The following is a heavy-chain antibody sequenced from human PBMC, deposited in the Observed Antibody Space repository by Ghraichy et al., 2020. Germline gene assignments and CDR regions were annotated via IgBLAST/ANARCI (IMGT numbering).Heavy chain of an antibody. CDR1: GGSISSGSYY. CDR2: IYTSGST. V-gene: IGHV4-61*02. D-gene: IGHD3-22*01. J-gene: IGHJ4*02. Sequence: SETLSLTCTVSGGSISSGSYYWSWIRQPAGKGLEWIGRIYTSGSTNYNPSLKSRVTISVDTSKNQFSLKLSSVTAADTAVYYCAREAYDSSGYYSDYWGQGTLVTVSS. CDR3: AREAYDSSGYYSDY.